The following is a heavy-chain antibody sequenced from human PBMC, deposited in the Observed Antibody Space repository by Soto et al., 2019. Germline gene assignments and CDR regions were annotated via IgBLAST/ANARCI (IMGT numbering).Heavy chain of an antibody. Sequence: GGSLRLSCAVSGFTVSSKYMSWVRQAPGKGLEWVSLINRGGSISYADSVKGRFTISRDNSENTLYLQMNSLKTEDTAVYYCTTPLGGMEPWTYGMDVWGQGTTVTVSS. CDR1: GFTVSSKY. V-gene: IGHV3-66*01. CDR2: INRGGSI. CDR3: TTPLGGMEPWTYGMDV. J-gene: IGHJ6*02. D-gene: IGHD3-16*01.